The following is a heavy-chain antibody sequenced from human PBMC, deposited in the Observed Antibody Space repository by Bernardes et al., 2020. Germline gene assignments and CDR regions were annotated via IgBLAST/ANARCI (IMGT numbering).Heavy chain of an antibody. CDR1: GGSLNSYS. CDR2: IYYSGST. Sequence: SASLSLSCTVSGGSLNSYSWNWIRQPPGKGLEWIVYIYYSGSTNYNPSLKSRVTISVDTSKNQFSLKLTSVTAADPAVYYCAGGEWELPDYYYYGMEVWGQGGTVTDAS. CDR3: AGGEWELPDYYYYGMEV. D-gene: IGHD1-26*01. V-gene: IGHV4-59*01. J-gene: IGHJ6*02.